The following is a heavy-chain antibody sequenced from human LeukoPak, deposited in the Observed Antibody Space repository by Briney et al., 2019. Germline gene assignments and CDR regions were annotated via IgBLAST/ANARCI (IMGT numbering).Heavy chain of an antibody. V-gene: IGHV3-74*01. Sequence: PGGSLRLSCAASGFTFRSSWMHWVRQAPGKGLMWTSRLNGDGSITSSADSVKGRFIISRDNAKNTLYLQMNSLRAEDTAIYFCGGGHVDLTDHWGRGTLVTVSS. D-gene: IGHD5-24*01. CDR1: GFTFRSSW. CDR3: GGGHVDLTDH. CDR2: LNGDGSIT. J-gene: IGHJ4*02.